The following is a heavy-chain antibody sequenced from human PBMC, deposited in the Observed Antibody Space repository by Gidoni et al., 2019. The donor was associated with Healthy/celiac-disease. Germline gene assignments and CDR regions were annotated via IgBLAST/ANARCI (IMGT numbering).Heavy chain of an antibody. J-gene: IGHJ5*02. D-gene: IGHD3-22*01. CDR2: IYYSGRA. V-gene: IGHV4-39*01. CDR3: AISSGYYYVGWFDP. Sequence: QLQLQESCPGLVKPSETLSLICTVSGGSLTSSSYSWGWIRQPPGRGLEWIGSIYYSGRAYYNPSLESRVTISVDTSKNQLSLKLSSVTAADTAVYYCAISSGYYYVGWFDPWGQGTLVTVSS. CDR1: GGSLTSSSYS.